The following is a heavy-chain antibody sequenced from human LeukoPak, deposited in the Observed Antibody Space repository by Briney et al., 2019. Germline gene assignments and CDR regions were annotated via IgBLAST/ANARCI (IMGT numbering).Heavy chain of an antibody. CDR2: ISGSGGST. CDR1: GFTVSSNY. V-gene: IGHV3-23*01. CDR3: AKMLRYSSSPLS. J-gene: IGHJ5*02. Sequence: PGGSLRLSCAASGFTVSSNYMSWVRQAPGKGLEWVSAISGSGGSTYYADSVKGRFTISRDNSKNTLYLQMNSLRAEDTAVYYCAKMLRYSSSPLSWGQGTLVTVSS. D-gene: IGHD6-6*01.